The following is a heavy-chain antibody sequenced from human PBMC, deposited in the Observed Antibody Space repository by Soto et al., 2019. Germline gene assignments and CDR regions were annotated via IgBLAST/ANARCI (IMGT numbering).Heavy chain of an antibody. CDR1: GFTVSSNY. Sequence: PGGSLRLSCAASGFTVSSNYMSWVRQAPGKGLEWVSVIYSGGSTYYADSVKGRFTISRDNSKNTLYLQMNSLRAEDTAVYYCARDPAVTTYFDNWGQGIQVTVSS. D-gene: IGHD4-17*01. V-gene: IGHV3-53*01. J-gene: IGHJ4*02. CDR2: IYSGGST. CDR3: ARDPAVTTYFDN.